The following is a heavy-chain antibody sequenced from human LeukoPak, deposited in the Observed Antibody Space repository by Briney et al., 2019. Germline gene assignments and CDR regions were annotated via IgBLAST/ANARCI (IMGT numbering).Heavy chain of an antibody. V-gene: IGHV3-74*01. J-gene: IGHJ5*02. CDR1: GFTFGTYW. Sequence: PGGSLRLSCAASGFTFGTYWMHWVRQAPGKGLVWVSRINGDGSTTTYADSVKGRFTISRDNAKSTLYLQVNSLRVEDAAVYYCARVVLSGAYQIDLWGRGTLVTVSS. CDR3: ARVVLSGAYQIDL. CDR2: INGDGSTT. D-gene: IGHD3-10*01.